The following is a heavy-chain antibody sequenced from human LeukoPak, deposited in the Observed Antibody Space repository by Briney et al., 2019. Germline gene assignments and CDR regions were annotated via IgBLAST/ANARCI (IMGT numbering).Heavy chain of an antibody. J-gene: IGHJ4*02. CDR2: ISGRGDST. V-gene: IGHV3-23*01. D-gene: IGHD6-19*01. CDR1: GFTFYTYA. Sequence: GGSLRLSCAASGFTFYTYAMSWVRQAPGKGLEWVSAISGRGDSTNYADSVKGRFTISRDNSKNTLYLQMNSLRAEDTAVYYCAKGLRYRAVAYYFDYWGQGTLVTVSS. CDR3: AKGLRYRAVAYYFDY.